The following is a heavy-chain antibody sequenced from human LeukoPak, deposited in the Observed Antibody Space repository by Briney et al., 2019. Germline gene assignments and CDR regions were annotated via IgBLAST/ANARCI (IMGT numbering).Heavy chain of an antibody. CDR3: AKVSRSRSDYFDY. D-gene: IGHD2/OR15-2a*01. V-gene: IGHV3-23*01. CDR2: ISGSGGST. CDR1: GFTFSSYA. Sequence: PGGSLRLSCAASGFTFSSYAMSWVRQAPGKGLEWVSGISGSGGSTYYADSVKGRFTISRDNSKNTLYLQMNSLRAEDTAVYYCAKVSRSRSDYFDYWGQGTLVTVSS. J-gene: IGHJ4*02.